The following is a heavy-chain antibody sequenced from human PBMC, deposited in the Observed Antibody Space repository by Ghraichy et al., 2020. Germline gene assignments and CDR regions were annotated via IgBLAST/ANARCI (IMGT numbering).Heavy chain of an antibody. Sequence: SETLSLTCTVSGGSISSSSYYWGWIRQPPGKGLEWIGSIYYSGSTYYNPSLKSRVTISVDTSKNQFSLKLSSVTAADTAVYYCASGRGWLQSGAFDIWGQGTMVTVSS. CDR2: IYYSGST. J-gene: IGHJ3*02. CDR1: GGSISSSSYY. D-gene: IGHD5-24*01. V-gene: IGHV4-39*01. CDR3: ASGRGWLQSGAFDI.